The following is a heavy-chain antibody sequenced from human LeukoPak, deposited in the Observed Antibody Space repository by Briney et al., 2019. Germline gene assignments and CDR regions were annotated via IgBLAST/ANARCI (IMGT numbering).Heavy chain of an antibody. Sequence: SETLSLTCNVSSGSFKSRNYFWGWIRQPPGKGLEWIGNLHHSGGIYYNPSLKSRVTISGDTSKNQFSLKLNSVTAADTAVYYCARDSVGYSYGYGFGYWGQGTLVTVSS. CDR1: SGSFKSRNYF. J-gene: IGHJ4*02. CDR3: ARDSVGYSYGYGFGY. CDR2: LHHSGGI. V-gene: IGHV4-39*02. D-gene: IGHD5-18*01.